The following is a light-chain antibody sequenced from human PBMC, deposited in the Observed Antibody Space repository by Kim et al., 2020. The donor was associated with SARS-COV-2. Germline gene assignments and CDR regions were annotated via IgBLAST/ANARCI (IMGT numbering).Light chain of an antibody. CDR1: QTVNTN. V-gene: IGKV3-15*01. J-gene: IGKJ2*01. CDR3: HQYNKWPYT. CDR2: DAS. Sequence: VSPGDGATLSCRASQTVNTNLAWYQQKPGQAPRLLIFDASSRATGVPARFSGGGSGTEFTLAISSLQSEDFAVYYCHQYNKWPYTFGQGTTGEIK.